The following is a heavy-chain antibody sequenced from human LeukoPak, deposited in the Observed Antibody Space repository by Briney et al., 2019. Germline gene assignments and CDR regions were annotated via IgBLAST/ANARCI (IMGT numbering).Heavy chain of an antibody. CDR1: GFTFSSYA. CDR2: ISGSGGST. CDR3: AKIRVGATMKFDY. D-gene: IGHD1-26*01. Sequence: PGGSLRLSCAASGFTFSSYAMSWVRQAPGKGLEWVSAISGSGGSTYYADSVKGRFTISRDNSNNTLYLQMNSLRAEDTAVYYCAKIRVGATMKFDYWGQGPLVTVSS. J-gene: IGHJ4*02. V-gene: IGHV3-23*01.